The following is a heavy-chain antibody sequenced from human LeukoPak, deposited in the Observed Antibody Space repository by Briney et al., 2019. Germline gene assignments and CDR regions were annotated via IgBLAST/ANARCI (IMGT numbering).Heavy chain of an antibody. Sequence: GGSLRLSCAASGFTFSSYGMHWVRQAPGKGLEWVAVISYDGSNKYYADSVKGRFTISRDNSKNTLYLQMNSLRAEDTAVYYCAKAASGFGYYYGMDVRGKGTTVTVSS. J-gene: IGHJ6*04. CDR1: GFTFSSYG. CDR3: AKAASGFGYYYGMDV. D-gene: IGHD3-3*01. V-gene: IGHV3-30*18. CDR2: ISYDGSNK.